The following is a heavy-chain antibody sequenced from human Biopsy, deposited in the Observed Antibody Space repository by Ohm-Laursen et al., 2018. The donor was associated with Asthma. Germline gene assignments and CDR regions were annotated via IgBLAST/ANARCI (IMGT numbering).Heavy chain of an antibody. CDR3: ARTFHFWSPYLAEHYQL. CDR2: IKHDGSEK. D-gene: IGHD3-3*01. V-gene: IGHV3-7*01. J-gene: IGHJ1*01. CDR1: GFTFGDYW. Sequence: SLRLSCSASGFTFGDYWMSWVRQVPGQGLEWVANIKHDGSEKNHVDSLKGRFTISRDNAKNLLFLQMNSLRAEDTAVYYCARTFHFWSPYLAEHYQLWGQGTLVTVSS.